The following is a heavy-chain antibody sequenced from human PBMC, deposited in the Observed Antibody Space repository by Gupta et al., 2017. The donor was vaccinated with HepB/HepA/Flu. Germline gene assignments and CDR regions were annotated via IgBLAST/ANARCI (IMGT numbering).Heavy chain of an antibody. Sequence: VQLVESGGGLVQPGGSLRLSCAASGFTFSDYDRNWVGQVTGKGLEWVSAIGTLADTYYPGSVEGRFTISRENAKNSLSLQMNILRAADTAVYYCVRVSGGIAAAGTTAGYFDLWGRGTRVTVSS. CDR2: IGTLADT. D-gene: IGHD6-13*01. CDR1: GFTFSDYD. CDR3: VRVSGGIAAAGTTAGYFDL. V-gene: IGHV3-13*01. J-gene: IGHJ2*01.